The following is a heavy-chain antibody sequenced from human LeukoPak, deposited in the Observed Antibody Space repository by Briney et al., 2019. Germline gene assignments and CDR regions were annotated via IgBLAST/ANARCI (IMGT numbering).Heavy chain of an antibody. D-gene: IGHD6-19*01. V-gene: IGHV1-69*13. Sequence: ASVKVSCKASGGTFSSYAISWVRQAPGQGLEWMGGIIPIFGTANYAQKFQGRVAITADESTSTAYMELSSLRSEDTAVYYCAREPGIAVAVDYWGQGTLVTVSS. CDR3: AREPGIAVAVDY. J-gene: IGHJ4*02. CDR2: IIPIFGTA. CDR1: GGTFSSYA.